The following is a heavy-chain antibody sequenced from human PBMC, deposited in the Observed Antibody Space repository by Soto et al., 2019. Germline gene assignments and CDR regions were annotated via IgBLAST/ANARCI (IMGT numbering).Heavy chain of an antibody. Sequence: QVQLVESGGGVVQPGGSLSLSCAASGFSFSRFAIHWVRQAPGKGLEWVAAISKDGSVIYYADSVNGRFTISRDNSKSSLFLQVNSLRSEDTAVYHCARSRSGAVPHSLGFWGQGTLVTVSS. J-gene: IGHJ1*01. CDR2: ISKDGSVI. CDR1: GFSFSRFA. CDR3: ARSRSGAVPHSLGF. V-gene: IGHV3-30-3*01. D-gene: IGHD3-10*01.